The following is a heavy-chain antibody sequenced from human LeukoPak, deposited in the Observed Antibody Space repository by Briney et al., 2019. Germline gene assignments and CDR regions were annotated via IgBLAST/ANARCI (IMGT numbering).Heavy chain of an antibody. J-gene: IGHJ5*02. CDR3: GRLSKNYDILTGYEYNWLDP. Sequence: PSETLSLTCTASGGSISSSSSYWVWLRPPPGKELEWIRTIYCSGSDYFNSFLKSRVTMSVDTSKNQCHLQLSSVTAADTAVYYCGRLSKNYDILTGYEYNWLDPWGQGTLVTVSS. D-gene: IGHD3-9*01. CDR1: GGSISSSSSY. CDR2: IYCSGSD. V-gene: IGHV4-39*01.